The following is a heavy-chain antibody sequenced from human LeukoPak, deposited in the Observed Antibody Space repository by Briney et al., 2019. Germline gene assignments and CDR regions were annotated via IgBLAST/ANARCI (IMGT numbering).Heavy chain of an antibody. CDR1: GFTFSSYS. CDR2: ISSSSYI. J-gene: IGHJ3*02. D-gene: IGHD3-22*01. Sequence: PGGSLRLSCAASGFTFSSYSMNWVRQAPGKGLEWVSSISSSSYIYYADSVKGRFTISRDNAKNSLYLQMNSLRAEDTAVYYCARVDSSDAFDIWGQGTMVTVSS. CDR3: ARVDSSDAFDI. V-gene: IGHV3-21*01.